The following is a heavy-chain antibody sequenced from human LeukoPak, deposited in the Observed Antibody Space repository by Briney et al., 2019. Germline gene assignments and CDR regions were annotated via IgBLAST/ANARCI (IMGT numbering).Heavy chain of an antibody. D-gene: IGHD6-19*01. V-gene: IGHV4-39*01. Sequence: PSETLSLTCAAYGGSFSAYYWTWLRQPPGKGLEWLGSIYCGGSTYYNPSLKSRVTISVDTSKNQFSLKLSSVTAADTAVYYCARHQYSSGYYYYYYMDVWGKGTTVTISS. CDR2: IYCGGST. CDR3: ARHQYSSGYYYYYYMDV. CDR1: GGSFSAYY. J-gene: IGHJ6*03.